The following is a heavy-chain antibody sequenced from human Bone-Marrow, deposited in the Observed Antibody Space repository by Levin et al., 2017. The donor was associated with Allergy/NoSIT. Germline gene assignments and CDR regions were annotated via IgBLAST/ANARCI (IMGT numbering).Heavy chain of an antibody. Sequence: SETLSLTCTISGVSMTNYYWTWVRQSPRKGLEWIGYISYSGTTKYNPSLKSRVTISIDTSKNQFSLKLASVTAVDTARYFCVRAGYGSGGSCYGGEDYMDVWGKGTTVAVSS. D-gene: IGHD2-15*01. V-gene: IGHV4-59*01. J-gene: IGHJ6*03. CDR1: GVSMTNYY. CDR2: ISYSGTT. CDR3: VRAGYGSGGSCYGGEDYMDV.